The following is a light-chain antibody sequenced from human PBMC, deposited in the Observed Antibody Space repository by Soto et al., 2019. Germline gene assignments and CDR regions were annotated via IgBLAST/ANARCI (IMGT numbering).Light chain of an antibody. CDR3: NSYTGSSTLDV. CDR2: EVS. J-gene: IGLJ1*01. V-gene: IGLV2-14*01. Sequence: SALTQPASVSGFPGQSITISCTGTSSDVGGYNYVSWYQQHPGKAPKLMIYEVSNRPSGVSNRFSGSKSGNTASLTISGLQAEDEADYYCNSYTGSSTLDVFGTGTKVTVL. CDR1: SSDVGGYNY.